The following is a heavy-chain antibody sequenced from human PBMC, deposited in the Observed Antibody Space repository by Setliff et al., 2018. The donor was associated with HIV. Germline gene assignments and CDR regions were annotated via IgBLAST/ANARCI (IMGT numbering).Heavy chain of an antibody. J-gene: IGHJ5*02. Sequence: GASVKVSCKASGYTFINYDINWVRQATGQELEWMGWMNPNSGNTGYSQKFQGRVTMTRNTSTSTAYMELSSLRAEDTALYYCARDGDSSGYYWGPYNWFDPWGQGTLVTVSS. CDR3: ARDGDSSGYYWGPYNWFDP. CDR2: MNPNSGNT. D-gene: IGHD3-22*01. V-gene: IGHV1-8*01. CDR1: GYTFINYD.